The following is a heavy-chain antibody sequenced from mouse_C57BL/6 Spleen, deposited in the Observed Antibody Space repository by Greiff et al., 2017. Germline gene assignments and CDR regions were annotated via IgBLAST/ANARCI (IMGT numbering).Heavy chain of an antibody. J-gene: IGHJ4*01. D-gene: IGHD1-1*01. CDR3: ARSYYYGSSPYAMDY. Sequence: VQLQQPGAELVRPGTSVKLSCKASGYTFTSYWMHWVKQRPGQGLEWIGVIDPSDSYTNYNQKFKGQATLTVDTSSSTAYMQLSSLTSEDSAVYYCARSYYYGSSPYAMDYWGQGTSVTVSS. V-gene: IGHV1-59*01. CDR2: IDPSDSYT. CDR1: GYTFTSYW.